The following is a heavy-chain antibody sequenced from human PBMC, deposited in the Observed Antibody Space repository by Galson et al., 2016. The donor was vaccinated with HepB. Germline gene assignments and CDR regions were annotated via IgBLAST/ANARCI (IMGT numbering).Heavy chain of an antibody. V-gene: IGHV4-59*01. D-gene: IGHD2-2*02. J-gene: IGHJ4*02. CDR1: GGSISHYY. Sequence: SETLSLTCTVSGGSISHYYWTWIRQSPGKALEWIGYIYYSGSTTYNPSLKSRVTISVDTSKNQFSLRLISVTAADTAVYYCARGSFCSRTSCYTSPFDYWGQGALVTGSS. CDR2: IYYSGST. CDR3: ARGSFCSRTSCYTSPFDY.